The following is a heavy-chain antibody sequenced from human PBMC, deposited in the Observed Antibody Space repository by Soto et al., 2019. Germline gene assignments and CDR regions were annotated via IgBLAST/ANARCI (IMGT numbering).Heavy chain of an antibody. D-gene: IGHD2-8*01. J-gene: IGHJ5*02. Sequence: HPGGSLSLSCAASGFSFSSYAMNWVRQAPGKGLEWVSAICGTCGTTYYADSVKGRFTISRDNSKNTLYLQMNSLRAEDTAVYYCAKAGFDCTSTVCYNNWFDPWGLGTLVTVSS. CDR3: AKAGFDCTSTVCYNNWFDP. CDR2: ICGTCGTT. CDR1: GFSFSSYA. V-gene: IGHV3-23*01.